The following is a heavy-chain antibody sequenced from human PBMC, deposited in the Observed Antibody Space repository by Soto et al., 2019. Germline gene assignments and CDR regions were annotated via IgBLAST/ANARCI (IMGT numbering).Heavy chain of an antibody. CDR1: WFSLNSRGVG. Sequence: XGPTLLNPPQTLSLTCTFSWFSLNSRGVGVGWVRQPPGKALEWLAIVYWDDDKRYRPSLRSRLSIRKDTPKNQVVLTLTNTDPVDTATYYCVHRGPLDETGMGFDFWGQGSLVTVS. CDR2: VYWDDDK. V-gene: IGHV2-5*02. J-gene: IGHJ4*02. D-gene: IGHD3-9*01. CDR3: VHRGPLDETGMGFDF.